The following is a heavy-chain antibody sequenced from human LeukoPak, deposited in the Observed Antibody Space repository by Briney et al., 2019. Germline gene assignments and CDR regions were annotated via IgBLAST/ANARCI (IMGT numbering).Heavy chain of an antibody. V-gene: IGHV4-59*12. Sequence: PSETLSLTCTVSGGFISGYYWNWIRQSPGRGLEWIGYIYHSGSTYYNPSLKSRVTISVDRSKNQFSLKLSSVTAADTAVYYCARTADIVVVPAAIPPNDYWGQGTLVTVSS. CDR1: GGFISGYY. CDR2: IYHSGST. D-gene: IGHD2-2*02. J-gene: IGHJ4*02. CDR3: ARTADIVVVPAAIPPNDY.